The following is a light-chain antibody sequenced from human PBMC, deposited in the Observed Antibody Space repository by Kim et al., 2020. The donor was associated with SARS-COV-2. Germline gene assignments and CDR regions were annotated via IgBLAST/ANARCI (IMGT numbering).Light chain of an antibody. J-gene: IGLJ1*01. CDR3: QAWDSITGV. CDR2: QDN. V-gene: IGLV3-1*01. Sequence: SYELTQPPSVSVSPGQTASITCSGDKLGDKYACWYQQKPGQSPVLVIYQDNKRPSGIPERFSGSNSGNTATLTISGTQAMDEADYYCQAWDSITGVFGTG. CDR1: KLGDKY.